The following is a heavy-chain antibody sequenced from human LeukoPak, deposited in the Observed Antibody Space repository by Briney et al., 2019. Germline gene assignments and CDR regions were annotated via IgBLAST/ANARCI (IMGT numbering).Heavy chain of an antibody. CDR1: GGSIRSYY. J-gene: IGHJ5*02. CDR2: IYYSGST. V-gene: IGHV4-59*08. CDR3: AGYDSSGYYSP. Sequence: SETLSLTCTVSGGSIRSYYWSWIRQPPGKGLEWIGYIYYSGSTNYNPSLKSRVSISVDTSKNQFSLKLSSVTAADTAVYYCAGYDSSGYYSPWGQGTLVTVSS. D-gene: IGHD3-22*01.